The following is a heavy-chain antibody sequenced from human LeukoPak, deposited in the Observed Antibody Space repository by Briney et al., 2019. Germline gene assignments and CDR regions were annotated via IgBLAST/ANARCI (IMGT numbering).Heavy chain of an antibody. J-gene: IGHJ3*02. D-gene: IGHD3-22*01. CDR3: ARDRPDYYDSSGYYYTADAFDI. Sequence: ASVKVSCKASGYTFTSYGISWVRQAPGQGLEWMGWISAYNGNTNYAQKLQGRVTMTTDTSTSTAYMELRSLRSDDTAVYYCARDRPDYYDSSGYYYTADAFDIWGQGTMVTVSS. CDR2: ISAYNGNT. V-gene: IGHV1-18*01. CDR1: GYTFTSYG.